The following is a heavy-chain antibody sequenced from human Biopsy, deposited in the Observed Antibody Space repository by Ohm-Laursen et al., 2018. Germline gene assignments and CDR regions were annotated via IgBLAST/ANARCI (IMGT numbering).Heavy chain of an antibody. J-gene: IGHJ4*02. CDR1: GDSVSSGSFY. CDR2: IYDRGSTA. D-gene: IGHD6-19*01. CDR3: ARGMRSSGWPYFDS. V-gene: IGHV4-61*01. Sequence: PSQTLSLTCTVSGDSVSSGSFYWTWIRQPPGQGLEYIGYIYDRGSTANYNPSLESRVTMSVDMPKNQFSPKLSSVTAADTAIYYCARGMRSSGWPYFDSWGQGTLVTVSS.